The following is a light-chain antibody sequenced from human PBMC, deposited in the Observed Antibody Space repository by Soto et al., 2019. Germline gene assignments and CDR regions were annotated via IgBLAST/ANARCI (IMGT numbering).Light chain of an antibody. CDR2: KSS. V-gene: IGKV1-5*03. CDR1: QSVSIW. J-gene: IGKJ1*01. Sequence: IRMTQFPCTLAASAGDRVTISCRASQSVSIWLAWYQQKPGRAPKLLIYKSSILESGVPSRFSGSGSGTEFTLTISILPPDDFATYYCQQFTSPPWTFGQGTKVDIK. CDR3: QQFTSPPWT.